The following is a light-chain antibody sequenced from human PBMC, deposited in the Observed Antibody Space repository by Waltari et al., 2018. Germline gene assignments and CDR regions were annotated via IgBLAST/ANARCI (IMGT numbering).Light chain of an antibody. CDR2: GAS. Sequence: EIVLTQSPGTLSLSPGESATLSCRADQSISSEYLAWAQQKPGQAPRLLIYGASNRANGILDRFSGSGSGTDFTLTISRLEPEDSAVYYCHQYTTSSHTFGQGTKLEIK. CDR1: QSISSEY. V-gene: IGKV3-20*01. J-gene: IGKJ2*01. CDR3: HQYTTSSHT.